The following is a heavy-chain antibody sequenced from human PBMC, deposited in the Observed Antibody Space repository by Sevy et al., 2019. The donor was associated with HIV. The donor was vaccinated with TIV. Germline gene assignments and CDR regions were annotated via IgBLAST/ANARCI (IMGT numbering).Heavy chain of an antibody. Sequence: GGSLRLSCAASGFTFSSYAMHWVRQAPGKGLEWVAVISYDGSNKYYADSVKGRFTISRDNSKNTLYLQMNGLRAEDTSGYYCARDYMLELEYSSSPGRGVFDYWGQGTLVTV. V-gene: IGHV3-30-3*01. D-gene: IGHD6-6*01. J-gene: IGHJ4*02. CDR3: ARDYMLELEYSSSPGRGVFDY. CDR2: ISYDGSNK. CDR1: GFTFSSYA.